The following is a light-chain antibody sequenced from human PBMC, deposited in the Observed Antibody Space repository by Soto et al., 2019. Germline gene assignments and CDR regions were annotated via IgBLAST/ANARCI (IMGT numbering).Light chain of an antibody. J-gene: IGKJ1*01. V-gene: IGKV1-5*01. CDR3: QQYNSYSWT. Sequence: DIQMTQSPSTLSASVGDRVTITCRASQSISSWLAWYQQKPGKAPKLLIYDASSLESGVPSRFSGSGSGTEFTFTISSLQPDDFATYCCQQYNSYSWTFGQGTKVEIK. CDR1: QSISSW. CDR2: DAS.